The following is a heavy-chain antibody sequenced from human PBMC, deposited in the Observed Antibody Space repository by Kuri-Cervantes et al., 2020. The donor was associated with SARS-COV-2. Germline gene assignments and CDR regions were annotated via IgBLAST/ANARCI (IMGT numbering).Heavy chain of an antibody. J-gene: IGHJ6*02. D-gene: IGHD1-26*01. CDR1: GFTFSNAW. Sequence: ETLSLTCAASGFTFSNAWMSWVRQAPGKGLEWVGRIKSKTDGGTTDYAAPVKGRFTISRDDSKNTLYLQMNSLKTEDTAVYYCAKDGGSYSFSSAYGMDVWGQGTTVTVSS. CDR2: IKSKTDGGTT. CDR3: AKDGGSYSFSSAYGMDV. V-gene: IGHV3-15*01.